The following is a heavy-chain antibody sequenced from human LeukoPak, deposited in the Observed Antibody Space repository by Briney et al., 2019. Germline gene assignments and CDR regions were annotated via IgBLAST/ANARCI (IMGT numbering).Heavy chain of an antibody. V-gene: IGHV3-23*01. Sequence: QAGGSLRLSCAASGFTLSTYAMSWVRQTPGKGLEWVAATSSSDAGTYHADSVRGRFTISRDNSKNTLYLQMNRLRAEDAAVYYCAKAPVTTCSGAYCYPFDYWGQGTLVTVSS. CDR3: AKAPVTTCSGAYCYPFDY. CDR2: TSSSDAGT. D-gene: IGHD2-21*01. CDR1: GFTLSTYA. J-gene: IGHJ4*02.